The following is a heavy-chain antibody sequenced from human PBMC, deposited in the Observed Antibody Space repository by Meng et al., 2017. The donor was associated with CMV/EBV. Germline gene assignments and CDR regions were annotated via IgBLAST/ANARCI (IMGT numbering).Heavy chain of an antibody. D-gene: IGHD3-10*01. Sequence: GEPLKISCAASGFTFSSYAMSWVRQAPGKGLEWVSAISGSGGSTYYADSVKGRFTISRDNSKNTLYLQMNSLRAEDTAVYYCAKDKSHSVYYYYGMDVWGQGTTVTVSS. V-gene: IGHV3-23*01. J-gene: IGHJ6*02. CDR2: ISGSGGST. CDR3: AKDKSHSVYYYYGMDV. CDR1: GFTFSSYA.